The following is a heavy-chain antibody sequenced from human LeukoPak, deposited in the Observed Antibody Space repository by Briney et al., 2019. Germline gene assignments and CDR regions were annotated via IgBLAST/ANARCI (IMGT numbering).Heavy chain of an antibody. CDR1: GFTFSNYG. V-gene: IGHV3-30*02. Sequence: GGSLRLSCAASGFTFSNYGMHWVRQAPGKGLEWVAFIRYDGSNKYYADSVKGRFTISRDNSKNTLYLQMNSLRAEDTAVYYCAKVHHYDFWSGYYYYYYYMDVWGKGTTVTVSS. CDR3: AKVHHYDFWSGYYYYYYYMDV. J-gene: IGHJ6*03. CDR2: IRYDGSNK. D-gene: IGHD3-3*01.